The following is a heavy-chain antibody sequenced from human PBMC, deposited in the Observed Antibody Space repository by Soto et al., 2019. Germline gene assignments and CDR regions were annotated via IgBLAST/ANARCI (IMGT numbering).Heavy chain of an antibody. V-gene: IGHV4-31*03. CDR2: IYYSGST. CDR1: GGSISSGGYY. J-gene: IGHJ6*02. Sequence: QVQLQXSGPXLXXPXQTLSLTCTVSGGSISSGGYYWSWIRQHPGKGLEWIGYIYYSGSTYYNPSLKSRVTISVDTSKNQFSLKLSSVTAADTAVYYCARHNYDSSGTAVDVWGQGTTVTVSS. D-gene: IGHD3-22*01. CDR3: ARHNYDSSGTAVDV.